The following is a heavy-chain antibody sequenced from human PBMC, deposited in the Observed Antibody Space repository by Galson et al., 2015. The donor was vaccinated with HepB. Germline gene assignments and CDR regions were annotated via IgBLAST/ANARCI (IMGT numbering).Heavy chain of an antibody. V-gene: IGHV3-33*01. CDR1: GFTFSSYG. Sequence: SLRLSCAASGFTFSSYGMHWVRQAPGKGLEWVAVIWYDGSNKYYADSVKGRFTISRDNSKNTLYLQMNSLRAEDTAVYYCARDAKRREYYDFWSGYYSGDWFDPWGQGTLVTVSS. J-gene: IGHJ5*02. CDR3: ARDAKRREYYDFWSGYYSGDWFDP. CDR2: IWYDGSNK. D-gene: IGHD3-3*01.